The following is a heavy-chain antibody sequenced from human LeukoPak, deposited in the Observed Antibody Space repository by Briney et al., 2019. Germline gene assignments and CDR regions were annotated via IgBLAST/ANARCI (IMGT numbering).Heavy chain of an antibody. CDR3: ARDIFRAGTGDY. CDR2: ISSSSSYI. V-gene: IGHV3-21*01. Sequence: GGSLRLSCAASGFTFSSYEMNWVRQAPGKGLEWVSSISSSSSYIYYADSVKGRFTISRDNAKNSLYLQMNSLRAEDTAVYYCARDIFRAGTGDYWGQGTLVTVSS. CDR1: GFTFSSYE. J-gene: IGHJ4*02. D-gene: IGHD6-13*01.